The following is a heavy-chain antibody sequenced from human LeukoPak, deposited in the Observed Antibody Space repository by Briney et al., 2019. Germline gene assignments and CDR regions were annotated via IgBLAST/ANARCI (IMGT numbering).Heavy chain of an antibody. CDR1: GFTFDDYA. D-gene: IGHD6-19*01. CDR2: ISWNSGSI. V-gene: IGHV3-9*01. CDR3: ARGPPGIAVAGTNIDY. Sequence: PGGSLRLSCAASGFTFDDYAMHWVRQAPGKGLEWGSGISWNSGSIGYADSVKGRFTISRDNAKNSLYLQMNSLRAEDTAVYYCARGPPGIAVAGTNIDYWGQGTLVTVSS. J-gene: IGHJ4*02.